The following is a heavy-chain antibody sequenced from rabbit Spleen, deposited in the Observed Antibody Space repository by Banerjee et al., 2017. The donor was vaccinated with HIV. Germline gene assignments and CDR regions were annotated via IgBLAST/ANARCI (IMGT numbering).Heavy chain of an antibody. CDR1: GFDFSSNA. CDR3: ARGSAAMTMVITGYYLNL. Sequence: QSLEESGGDLVKPGASLTLTCTASGFDFSSNAMCWVRQAPGKGLEWIACIYGGSSGTTYYASWAKGRLTISKTSSTTVTLEMTSLTAADTATYFCARGSAAMTMVITGYYLNLWGPGTLVT. CDR2: IYGGSSGTT. J-gene: IGHJ4*01. D-gene: IGHD2-1*01. V-gene: IGHV1S40*01.